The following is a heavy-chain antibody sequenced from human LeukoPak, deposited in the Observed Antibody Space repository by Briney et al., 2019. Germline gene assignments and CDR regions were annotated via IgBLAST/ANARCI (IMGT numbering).Heavy chain of an antibody. Sequence: GGSLRLSCAASGFTFSNYWMSWVRQAPGKGLEWVSSISSSSSYIYYADSVKGRFTISRDNAKNSLYLQMNSLRAEDTAVYYCAREDFGAFDYWGQGTLVTVSS. J-gene: IGHJ4*02. CDR3: AREDFGAFDY. V-gene: IGHV3-21*01. CDR2: ISSSSSYI. CDR1: GFTFSNYW. D-gene: IGHD3-3*01.